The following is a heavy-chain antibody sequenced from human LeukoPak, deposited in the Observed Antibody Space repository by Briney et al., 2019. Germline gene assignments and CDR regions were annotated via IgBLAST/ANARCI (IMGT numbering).Heavy chain of an antibody. J-gene: IGHJ4*02. CDR1: GGSISSGDYY. V-gene: IGHV4-31*03. CDR2: LSSIGST. D-gene: IGHD4-23*01. Sequence: SQTLSLTCTVSGGSISSGDYYWTWIRQRPGKGLEWLGCLSSIGSTYYNPSLKSRLSISVGTSKNQFSLSLTSVTAADTALYYCVRDRGDYSGDPGYFDFWGQGIQVTASS. CDR3: VRDRGDYSGDPGYFDF.